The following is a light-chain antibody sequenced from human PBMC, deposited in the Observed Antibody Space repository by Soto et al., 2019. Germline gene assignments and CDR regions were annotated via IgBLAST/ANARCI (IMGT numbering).Light chain of an antibody. CDR2: DAS. Sequence: EIVLTQSPATLSLSPGEIATLSFRASQSVSSYLAWYQQKPGQAPRLLIYDASNRATGIPARFSGSGSGTDFTLTISSLEPEDFAVYYCQQRSNWPWTFGRGTKVDIK. CDR3: QQRSNWPWT. J-gene: IGKJ1*01. V-gene: IGKV3-11*01. CDR1: QSVSSY.